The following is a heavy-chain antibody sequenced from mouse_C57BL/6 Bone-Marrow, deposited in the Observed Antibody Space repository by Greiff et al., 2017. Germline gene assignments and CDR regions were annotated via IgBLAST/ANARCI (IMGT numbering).Heavy chain of an antibody. D-gene: IGHD2-3*01. CDR1: GFNIKDDY. CDR2: IDPENGDT. Sequence: VQLKQSGAELVRPGASVKLSCTASGFNIKDDYMHWVKQRPEQGLEWIGWIDPENGDTEYASKFQGKATITAATSSNTAYLQLSSLTSENTAVYYCTSGYDGDPFDDGGRGTTLTV. J-gene: IGHJ2*01. CDR3: TSGYDGDPFDD. V-gene: IGHV14-4*01.